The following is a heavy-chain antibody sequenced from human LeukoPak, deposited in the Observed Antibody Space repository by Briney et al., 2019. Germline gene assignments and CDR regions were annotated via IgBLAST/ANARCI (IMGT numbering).Heavy chain of an antibody. CDR2: LSGSGGST. CDR3: AKSLLFGDYYGSGTLGAFDI. V-gene: IGHV3-23*01. CDR1: GFTFSSYA. Sequence: GGSLRLSCAASGFTFSSYAMSWVRQAPGKGLEWVSALSGSGGSTYYADSVKGRFTISRDNSKNTLYLQMNSLRAEDTAVYYCAKSLLFGDYYGSGTLGAFDIWGQGTMVTVSS. D-gene: IGHD3-10*01. J-gene: IGHJ3*02.